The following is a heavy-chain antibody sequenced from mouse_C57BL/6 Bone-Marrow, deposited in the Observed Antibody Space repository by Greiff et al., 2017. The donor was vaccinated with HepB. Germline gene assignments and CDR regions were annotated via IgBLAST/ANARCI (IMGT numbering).Heavy chain of an antibody. D-gene: IGHD2-2*01. J-gene: IGHJ3*01. Sequence: EVQGVESGGGLVQSGRSLRLSCATSGFTFRDFYMEWVRQAPGKGLEWIAASRNKANDYTTEYSASVKGLFIVSRDTSQSILYLQMNALRAEDTAIYYCARDYGYDGDGYVSPFAYWGQGTLVTVSA. V-gene: IGHV7-1*01. CDR1: GFTFRDFY. CDR2: SRNKANDYTT. CDR3: ARDYGYDGDGYVSPFAY.